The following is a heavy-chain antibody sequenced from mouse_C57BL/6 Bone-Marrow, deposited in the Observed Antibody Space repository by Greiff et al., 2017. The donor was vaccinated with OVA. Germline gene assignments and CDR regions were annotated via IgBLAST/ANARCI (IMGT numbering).Heavy chain of an antibody. CDR2: ISNGGGSI. Sequence: EVQLVESGGGLVQPGGSLKLSCAASGFTFSDFYMYWIRQTPEKRLEWVAYISNGGGSIYYPDTVKGRFTISRDNAKNTLYLQMSRLKSEDTAMYYCARLDAMDYWGQGTSVTVSS. V-gene: IGHV5-12*01. J-gene: IGHJ4*01. CDR3: ARLDAMDY. CDR1: GFTFSDFY.